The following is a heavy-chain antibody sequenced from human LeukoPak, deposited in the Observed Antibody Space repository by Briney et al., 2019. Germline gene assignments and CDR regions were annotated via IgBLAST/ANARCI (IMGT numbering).Heavy chain of an antibody. D-gene: IGHD6-19*01. CDR3: ARDEQIRGWYNADY. CDR2: ISAYNGNT. CDR1: GYTFTSYG. J-gene: IGHJ4*02. Sequence: ASVKVSFKASGYTFTSYGISWVRQAPGQGLEWMGWISAYNGNTNYAQKLQGRVTMTTDTSTSTAYMELRSLRSDDTAVYYCARDEQIRGWYNADYWGQGTLVTVSS. V-gene: IGHV1-18*01.